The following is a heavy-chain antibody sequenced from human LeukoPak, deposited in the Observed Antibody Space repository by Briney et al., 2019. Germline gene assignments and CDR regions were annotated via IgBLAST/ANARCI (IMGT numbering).Heavy chain of an antibody. D-gene: IGHD5-24*01. Sequence: PGGSLRLSCAASGFTFSDYAMHWVRQAPGKGLEWVSYISSSGSTIYYADSVKGRFTISRDNAKNSLYLQMNSLRAEDTAVYNCARTRDGYNTNWFDPWGLGTLVTVSS. CDR2: ISSSGSTI. CDR3: ARTRDGYNTNWFDP. CDR1: GFTFSDYA. J-gene: IGHJ5*02. V-gene: IGHV3-48*04.